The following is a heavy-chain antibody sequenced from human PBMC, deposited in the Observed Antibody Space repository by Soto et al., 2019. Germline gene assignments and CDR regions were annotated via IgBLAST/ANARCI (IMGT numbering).Heavy chain of an antibody. D-gene: IGHD1-26*01. V-gene: IGHV3-23*01. CDR3: AREVGAPSGWLDP. J-gene: IGHJ5*02. Sequence: EVQLSESGGDLRQPGGSLRLSCAASGFTFTNYAMTWVRQTPGKGLEWVSGISASGGLKYYADSVQGRFTVSRDNSKNILYLQMDNLGVGGTALYYCAREVGAPSGWLDPWGQGTQVTVSS. CDR2: ISASGGLK. CDR1: GFTFTNYA.